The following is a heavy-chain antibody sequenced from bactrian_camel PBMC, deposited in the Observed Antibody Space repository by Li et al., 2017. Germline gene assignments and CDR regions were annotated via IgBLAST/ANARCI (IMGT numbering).Heavy chain of an antibody. CDR2: INWMGSIP. Sequence: VQLVESGGGLVQPGGSLRVSCEASGFRFADYAMAWIRQAPGKGLEWVATINWMGSIPKYADVVKGRFTISRDNVKKMVYLQLNSLKTEDTAMYYCARDYFDASGRGYDVTHYWGQGTQVTVS. J-gene: IGHJ4*01. CDR3: ARDYFDASGRGYDVTHY. CDR1: GFRFADYA. D-gene: IGHD2*01. V-gene: IGHV3-1*01.